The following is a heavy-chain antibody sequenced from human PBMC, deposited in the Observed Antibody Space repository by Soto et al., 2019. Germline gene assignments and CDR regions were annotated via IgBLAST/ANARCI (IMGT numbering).Heavy chain of an antibody. J-gene: IGHJ5*02. D-gene: IGHD3-10*01. V-gene: IGHV1-69*06. CDR1: GGTFSSYA. Sequence: QVQLVQSGAEVQKPGSSVKVSCKASGGTFSSYAISWVRQAPGQGLEWMGGIIPIFGTANYAQKFQGRVTITADKSTSTAYMELSSLRSEDTAVYYCARGGEITMVRGVANWFDPWGQGTLVTVSS. CDR3: ARGGEITMVRGVANWFDP. CDR2: IIPIFGTA.